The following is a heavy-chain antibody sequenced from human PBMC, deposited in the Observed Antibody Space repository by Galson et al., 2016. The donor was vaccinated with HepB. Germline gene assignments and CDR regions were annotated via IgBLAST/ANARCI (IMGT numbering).Heavy chain of an antibody. V-gene: IGHV4-31*03. CDR3: ARDPVFGD. CDR2: ISYSGTT. J-gene: IGHJ4*02. Sequence: TLSLTCTVSGGSISSGPHFWNWIRQHAGKGLEWIGYISYSGTTYYNPSLLSRVSMSLDRSKNHFSLRLNSVTAADTAVYYCARDPVFGDWGQGTLVTVSS. CDR1: GGSISSGPHF.